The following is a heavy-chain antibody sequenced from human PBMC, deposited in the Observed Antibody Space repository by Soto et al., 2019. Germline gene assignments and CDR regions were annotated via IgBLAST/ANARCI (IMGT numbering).Heavy chain of an antibody. V-gene: IGHV5-51*01. Sequence: PRGSLKISCKGSGYSFTSYWIGWVRQMPGKGLEWMGIIYPGDSDTRYSPSFQGQVTISADKSISTAYLQWSSLKASDTAMYYCARFFEYSSSPDRRYYYYMDVWGKGTTVTVSS. CDR1: GYSFTSYW. D-gene: IGHD6-6*01. J-gene: IGHJ6*03. CDR2: IYPGDSDT. CDR3: ARFFEYSSSPDRRYYYYMDV.